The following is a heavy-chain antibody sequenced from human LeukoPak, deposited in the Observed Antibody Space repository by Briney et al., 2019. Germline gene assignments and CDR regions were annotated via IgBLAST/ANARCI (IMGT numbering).Heavy chain of an antibody. CDR1: GYSLTEIS. Sequence: ASVKVSCKLYGYSLTEISMHWLRPAPGKALEWMGGFDPEEGERMTAQKFQGRVTMTEDTSTDTAYMELTGLRPEDTAVYSWATDRGGYINYSDSWGQGTLGTVSS. CDR2: FDPEEGER. D-gene: IGHD5-24*01. J-gene: IGHJ4*02. V-gene: IGHV1-24*01. CDR3: ATDRGGYINYSDS.